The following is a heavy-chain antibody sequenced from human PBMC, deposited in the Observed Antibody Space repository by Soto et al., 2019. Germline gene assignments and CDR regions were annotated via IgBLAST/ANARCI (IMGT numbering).Heavy chain of an antibody. V-gene: IGHV3-30*03. J-gene: IGHJ4*01. CDR1: RLTFINYG. D-gene: IGHD2-15*01. CDR3: AREAGCSGTNCNVYFDY. CDR2: ISYESIST. Sequence: GSLRLSCVASRLTFINYGMHWVRQAPCKGLEWVAVISYESISTVYRDSVRGRFTISRDNSRNTLYLHMNSLTPEDTAVYYCAREAGCSGTNCNVYFDYWGLGTLVTVSS.